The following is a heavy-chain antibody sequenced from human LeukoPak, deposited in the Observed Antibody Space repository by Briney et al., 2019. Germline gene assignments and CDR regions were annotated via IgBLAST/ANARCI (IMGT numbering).Heavy chain of an antibody. D-gene: IGHD4-23*01. CDR1: GGSISSYY. V-gene: IGHV4-59*01. CDR3: ARAYGGNSLSLDY. Sequence: SETLSLTCTVSGGSISSYYWSWLRQPPGEGLVWIGYIYYSGSTYYNPSLKSRVTISVDTSKNQFSLKLSSVIAADTAVYYCARAYGGNSLSLDYGGQATLVTVSA. J-gene: IGHJ4*02. CDR2: IYYSGST.